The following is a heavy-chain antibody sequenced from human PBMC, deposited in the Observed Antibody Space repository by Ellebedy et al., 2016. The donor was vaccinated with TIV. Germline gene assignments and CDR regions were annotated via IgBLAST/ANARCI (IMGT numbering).Heavy chain of an antibody. V-gene: IGHV4-59*01. CDR1: GGSISSYY. CDR3: ARGYSSGWYNWFDP. Sequence: MPSETLSLTCTVSGGSISSYYWSWIRQPPGKGLEWIGYIYYSGSTNYNPSLKSRVTISVGTSKNHFSLKLSSVTAADTAVYYCARGYSSGWYNWFDPWGQGTLVTVSS. J-gene: IGHJ5*02. D-gene: IGHD6-19*01. CDR2: IYYSGST.